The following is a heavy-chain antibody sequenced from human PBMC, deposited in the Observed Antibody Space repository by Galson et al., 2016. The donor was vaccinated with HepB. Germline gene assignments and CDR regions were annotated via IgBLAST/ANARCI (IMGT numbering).Heavy chain of an antibody. CDR3: ARGGQYQLPWGSVCFDR. D-gene: IGHD2-2*01. J-gene: IGHJ5*02. CDR1: GGSICSDDSY. CDR2: IFYSGST. V-gene: IGHV4-30-4*01. Sequence: TLSLTCAVSGGSICSDDSYWSWIRQPPGKGLECIGYIFYSGSTYYNPSLKSRLTISVDTSKNQFSLKMSSVTAADTAVYYCARGGQYQLPWGSVCFDRWGQGTQVTVSS.